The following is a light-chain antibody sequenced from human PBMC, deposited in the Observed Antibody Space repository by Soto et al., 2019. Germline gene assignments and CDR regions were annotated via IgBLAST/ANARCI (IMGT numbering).Light chain of an antibody. CDR3: SSFAGTNSFV. CDR2: EVS. Sequence: QSALTQPASVSGSPGQSITISCTGSTSDVGAYNYVSWYKHHPGQAPQLMIYEVSNRPSGVSNRFSGSKSGNTASLTISGLQADDEGDYYCSSFAGTNSFVFGTGTKLTVL. J-gene: IGLJ1*01. CDR1: TSDVGAYNY. V-gene: IGLV2-14*01.